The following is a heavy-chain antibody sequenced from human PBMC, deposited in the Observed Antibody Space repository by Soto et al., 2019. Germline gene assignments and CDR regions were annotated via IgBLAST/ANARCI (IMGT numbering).Heavy chain of an antibody. J-gene: IGHJ6*02. CDR3: ARGVQLPYYYYYGMDV. Sequence: SQTLSLTCVISGDSVSSNSAAWNWIRQSPSRGLEWLGRTYYRSKWYNDYAVSVKSRITINPDTSKNQFSLQLNSVTPEDTAVYYCARGVQLPYYYYYGMDVWGQGTTVTVSS. CDR1: GDSVSSNSAA. V-gene: IGHV6-1*01. D-gene: IGHD1-1*01. CDR2: TYYRSKWYN.